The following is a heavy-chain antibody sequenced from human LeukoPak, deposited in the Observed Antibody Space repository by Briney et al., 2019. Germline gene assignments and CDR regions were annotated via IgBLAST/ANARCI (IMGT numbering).Heavy chain of an antibody. Sequence: SETLSLTCTVSGGSISTYYWSWIRQPAGKGLEWIGRIYTSGTTHYNPSLKSRVTMSVDTSKNQFSLKLNSVTAADTAMYYCARLSTVTTSFDYWGQGTLVTVSS. CDR2: IYTSGTT. J-gene: IGHJ4*02. CDR1: GGSISTYY. D-gene: IGHD4-17*01. CDR3: ARLSTVTTSFDY. V-gene: IGHV4-4*07.